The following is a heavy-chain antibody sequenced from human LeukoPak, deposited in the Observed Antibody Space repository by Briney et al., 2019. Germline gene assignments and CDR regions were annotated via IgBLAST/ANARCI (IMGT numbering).Heavy chain of an antibody. D-gene: IGHD2-2*01. CDR1: GFSFSSYE. Sequence: PGGSLRLSCTASGFSFSSYEMNWVRQAPGKGLEWVSYISSSGSTIYYADSVKGRFTISRDNAKNSLYLQMNSLKDEDTAVYYCARGYASSYWGQGTLVTVSS. J-gene: IGHJ4*02. V-gene: IGHV3-48*03. CDR3: ARGYASSY. CDR2: ISSSGSTI.